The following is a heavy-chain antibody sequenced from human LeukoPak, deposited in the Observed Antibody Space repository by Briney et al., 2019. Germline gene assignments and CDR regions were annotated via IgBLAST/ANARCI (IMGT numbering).Heavy chain of an antibody. CDR3: AREQGYCSSTSCSAYNWFDH. CDR2: IYYSGST. CDR1: GGSISSYY. V-gene: IGHV4-59*01. J-gene: IGHJ5*02. D-gene: IGHD2-2*01. Sequence: SETLSLTCTVSGGSISSYYWSWIRQPPGKGLEWIGYIYYSGSTNYNPSLKSRVTISVDTSKSQFSLKLSSVTAADTAVYYCAREQGYCSSTSCSAYNWFDHWGQGTLVTVSS.